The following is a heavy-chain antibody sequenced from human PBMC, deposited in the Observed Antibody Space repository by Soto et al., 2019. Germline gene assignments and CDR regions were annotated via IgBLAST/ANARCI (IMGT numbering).Heavy chain of an antibody. V-gene: IGHV4-34*01. CDR3: ARGRELRYFDWLFVAL. CDR2: INHSGST. J-gene: IGHJ4*02. D-gene: IGHD3-9*01. CDR1: GGSFSGYY. Sequence: SETLSLTCAVYGGSFSGYYWSWIRQPPGKGLEWIGEINHSGSTNYNPSLKSRVTMTRNTSISTAYMELSSLRSEDTAVYYCARGRELRYFDWLFVALWGQGTLVTVSS.